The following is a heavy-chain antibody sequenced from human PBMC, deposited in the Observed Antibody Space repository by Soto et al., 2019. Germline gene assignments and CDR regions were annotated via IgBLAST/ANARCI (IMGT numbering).Heavy chain of an antibody. D-gene: IGHD3-22*01. CDR1: GFTFGSYA. CDR2: ISDSGRDT. CDR3: AKTLPKSGSAPYYFTLDV. V-gene: IGHV3-23*01. Sequence: EVQLLESGGSLVQPGGSLRLSCAAFGFTFGSYALSWVRQAPEKGLEWVSAISDSGRDTYYADSVKGRFTISRDDSKNTVFLQMNSLRAEDTAMYYCAKTLPKSGSAPYYFTLDVWGQGTTVTVSS. J-gene: IGHJ6*02.